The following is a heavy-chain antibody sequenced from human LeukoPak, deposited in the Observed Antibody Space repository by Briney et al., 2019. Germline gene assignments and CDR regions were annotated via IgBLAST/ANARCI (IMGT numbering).Heavy chain of an antibody. CDR3: ARGTTVTTPDY. CDR2: ISWNSGSI. Sequence: PGGSLRLFFAASGFTFDDYAMHWVRQAPGKGLEWVSGISWNSGSIGYADSVKGRFTISRDNARNSLYLQMNSLRAEDTALYYCARGTTVTTPDYWGQGTLVTVSS. D-gene: IGHD4-17*01. J-gene: IGHJ4*02. CDR1: GFTFDDYA. V-gene: IGHV3-9*01.